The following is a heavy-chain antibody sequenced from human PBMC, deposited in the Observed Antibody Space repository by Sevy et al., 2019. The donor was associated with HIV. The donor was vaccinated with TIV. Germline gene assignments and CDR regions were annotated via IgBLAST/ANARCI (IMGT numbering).Heavy chain of an antibody. D-gene: IGHD1-1*01. CDR2: VSSSGGSS. Sequence: GGSLRLSCTASGFTFSNYAMSWVRQAPGKGLEWVSVVSSSGGSSYDADSVEGRFTISRDNSKNTLYLQMKNLRAEDTALYYCAKGGLHWRDWYFNLWGRGTPVTVSS. V-gene: IGHV3-23*01. J-gene: IGHJ2*01. CDR3: AKGGLHWRDWYFNL. CDR1: GFTFSNYA.